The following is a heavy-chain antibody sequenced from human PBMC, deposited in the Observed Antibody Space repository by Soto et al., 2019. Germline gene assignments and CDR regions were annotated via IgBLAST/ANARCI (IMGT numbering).Heavy chain of an antibody. D-gene: IGHD4-17*01. CDR2: INSDGSST. CDR3: ARVMTTVNYAYYYYYGMDV. J-gene: IGHJ6*02. Sequence: GGSLRLSSAASGFTFSSYWMHWVRQAPGKGLVWVSRINSDGSSTSYADSVKGRFTISRDNAKNTLYLQMNSLRAEDTAVYYCARVMTTVNYAYYYYYGMDVWGQGTTVSVSS. CDR1: GFTFSSYW. V-gene: IGHV3-74*01.